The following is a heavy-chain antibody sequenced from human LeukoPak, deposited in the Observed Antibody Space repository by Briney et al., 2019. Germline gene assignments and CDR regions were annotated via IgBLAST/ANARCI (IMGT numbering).Heavy chain of an antibody. D-gene: IGHD6-19*01. CDR3: ARTSGTGWSH. Sequence: QSGGSLRLSCAASGFTLSSYWMSWVRQAPGKGLEWVANIKQDGSEKYYVDSVKGRFTISRDNGKNSLYLQMDSLRADDTAVYYCARTSGTGWSHWGQGTLVTVSS. CDR2: IKQDGSEK. CDR1: GFTLSSYW. V-gene: IGHV3-7*01. J-gene: IGHJ4*02.